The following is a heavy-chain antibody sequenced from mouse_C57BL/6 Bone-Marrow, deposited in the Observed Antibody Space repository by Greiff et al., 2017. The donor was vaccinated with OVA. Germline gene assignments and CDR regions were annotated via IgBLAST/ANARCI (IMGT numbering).Heavy chain of an antibody. D-gene: IGHD1-1*01. V-gene: IGHV5-2*03. J-gene: IGHJ4*01. CDR2: INSDGGST. CDR1: EYEFPSHD. CDR3: ARHSHITTVVATDYYAMDY. Sequence: EVMLVESGGGLVQPGESLKLSCESNEYEFPSHDMSWVRKTPEKRLELVAAINSDGGSTYYPDTMERRFIISRDNTKKTLYLQMSSLRSEDTALYYCARHSHITTVVATDYYAMDYWGQGTSVTVSS.